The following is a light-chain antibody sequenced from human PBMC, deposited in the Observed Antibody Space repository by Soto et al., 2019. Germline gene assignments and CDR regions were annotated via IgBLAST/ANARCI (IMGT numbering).Light chain of an antibody. J-gene: IGKJ2*01. Sequence: DIVMTQSPDSLAVSLGERATINCKSSQSVLYSSNNKNYLAWYQQKPGQPPKLLIYWASTRESWVPDRFSGSGSGTDFTLTISSLQAEDVAVYYCQQHYSTPPTFGQGTKLEIK. CDR3: QQHYSTPPT. V-gene: IGKV4-1*01. CDR2: WAS. CDR1: QSVLYSSNNKNY.